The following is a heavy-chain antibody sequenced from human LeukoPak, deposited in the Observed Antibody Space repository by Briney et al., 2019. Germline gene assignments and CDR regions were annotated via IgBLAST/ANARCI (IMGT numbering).Heavy chain of an antibody. CDR2: FSSSSYI. J-gene: IGHJ6*03. D-gene: IGHD6-6*01. Sequence: GGSLRLSCAASGFTFSSYSMNWVRQAPGKGLEWVSSFSSSSYIYYADSMKGRFTISRDNAKNSLYLQMNSLRAEDTAVYYCARDQYSRSSFDYLYHFMDVWGKGTTVTVSS. V-gene: IGHV3-21*01. CDR1: GFTFSSYS. CDR3: ARDQYSRSSFDYLYHFMDV.